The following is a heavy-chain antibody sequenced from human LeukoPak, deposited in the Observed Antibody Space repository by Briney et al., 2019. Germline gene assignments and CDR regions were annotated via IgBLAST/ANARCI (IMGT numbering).Heavy chain of an antibody. V-gene: IGHV3-23*01. CDR1: EFTFSNYA. CDR2: ISGSGGST. Sequence: GGSLRLSCAASEFTFSNYAMSWIRQAPGKGLEWVSAISGSGGSTYYADSVKGRFTISRDNSKNTLYLQMNSLRAEDTAVYYCAKQRHYGSGSYYKTDYYYGMDVWGQGTTVTVSS. J-gene: IGHJ6*02. D-gene: IGHD3-10*01. CDR3: AKQRHYGSGSYYKTDYYYGMDV.